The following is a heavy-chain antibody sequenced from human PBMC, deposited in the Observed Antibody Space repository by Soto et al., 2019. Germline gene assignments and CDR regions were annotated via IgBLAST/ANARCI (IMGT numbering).Heavy chain of an antibody. CDR2: IYYTGGT. J-gene: IGHJ4*02. Sequence: QVQLQESGPGLVKPSETLSLTCSVSGGSVSSGSYYWSWIRQSPEKGLEWIGYIYYTGGTKYNPSRTSRVTISADTSRNHFSLKRTSVTAADTAVYYCARLEVGLDCWGPGVLVTVSS. V-gene: IGHV4-61*03. D-gene: IGHD2-2*01. CDR3: ARLEVGLDC. CDR1: GGSVSSGSYY.